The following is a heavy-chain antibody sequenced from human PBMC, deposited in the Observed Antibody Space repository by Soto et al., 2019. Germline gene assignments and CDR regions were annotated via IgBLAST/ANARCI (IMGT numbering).Heavy chain of an antibody. Sequence: SETLSLTCAVSGGSISSSSYYWGWIRQPPGKGLEWIGSIYYSGSTYYNPSLKSRVTISVDTSKNQFSLKLSSVTAADTAVYYCARCRGYSGYDWGQGTLVTVSS. CDR1: GGSISSSSYY. J-gene: IGHJ4*02. CDR2: IYYSGST. D-gene: IGHD5-12*01. CDR3: ARCRGYSGYD. V-gene: IGHV4-39*01.